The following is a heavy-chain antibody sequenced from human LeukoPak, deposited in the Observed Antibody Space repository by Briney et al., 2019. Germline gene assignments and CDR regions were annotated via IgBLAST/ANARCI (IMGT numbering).Heavy chain of an antibody. J-gene: IGHJ5*02. D-gene: IGHD3-10*01. CDR1: GYSFTSYG. CDR2: ISAYNGNT. Sequence: ASEKVSCKASGYSFTSYGISCVRQAPGQGLDWTGWISAYNGNTNYAQKFQGRVTMTTDTSTSTAYMELRSLRSDDTAVYYCAREWFGIFPNWIDPWGQGTLVTVSS. CDR3: AREWFGIFPNWIDP. V-gene: IGHV1-18*01.